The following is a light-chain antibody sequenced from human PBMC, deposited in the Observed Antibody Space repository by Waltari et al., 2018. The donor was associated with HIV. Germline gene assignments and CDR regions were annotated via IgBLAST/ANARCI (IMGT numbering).Light chain of an antibody. CDR2: GAS. J-gene: IGKJ2*01. CDR1: ENIYTY. V-gene: IGKV1-39*01. CDR3: QQSYNTVVFT. Sequence: IHLTQFPSSLSASVGDRVNITCRASENIYTYLHWYQEKPGKAPKILIQGASKLQNGVPPRFSGGGYGTEFTLTIDNLRPEDFATYFCQQSYNTVVFTFGQGT.